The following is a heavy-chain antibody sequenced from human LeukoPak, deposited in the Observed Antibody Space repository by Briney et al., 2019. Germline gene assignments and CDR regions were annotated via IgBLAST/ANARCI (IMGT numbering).Heavy chain of an antibody. CDR3: AKDLYQLLSS. Sequence: GGSLRLSCAASGFSFSDAWMSWVRQAPGKGLEWVSAISGSGGSTYYADSVKGRFTISRDNSKNTLYLQMNSLRAEDTAVYYCAKDLYQLLSSWGQGTLVTVSS. CDR1: GFSFSDAW. J-gene: IGHJ5*02. CDR2: ISGSGGST. V-gene: IGHV3-23*01. D-gene: IGHD2-2*01.